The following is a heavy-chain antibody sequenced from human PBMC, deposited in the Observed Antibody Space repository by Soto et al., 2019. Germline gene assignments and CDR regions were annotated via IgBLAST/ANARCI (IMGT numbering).Heavy chain of an antibody. J-gene: IGHJ3*02. V-gene: IGHV1-46*01. Sequence: ASVKVSCKASGYTFTSYYMHWVRQAPGQGLEWMGIINPSGGSTSYAQKFQGRVTMTRDTSTSTVYMELSSLRSEDTAVYYCARVRCSGGSCYSIYSAFDIWGQGTMVTVSS. D-gene: IGHD2-15*01. CDR2: INPSGGST. CDR1: GYTFTSYY. CDR3: ARVRCSGGSCYSIYSAFDI.